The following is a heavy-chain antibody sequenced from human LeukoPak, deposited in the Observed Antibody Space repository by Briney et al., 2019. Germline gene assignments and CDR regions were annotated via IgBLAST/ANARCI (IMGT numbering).Heavy chain of an antibody. Sequence: GGSLRLSCAASGFTFSSYGMHWVRQAPGKGLEWVADIWYDGSNKYYADFVKGRFTISRDNSKNTLYLQMNSLRAEDTAVYYCARDTYYYDSSGYFAYWGQGTLVTVSS. D-gene: IGHD3-22*01. V-gene: IGHV3-33*01. CDR2: IWYDGSNK. CDR1: GFTFSSYG. J-gene: IGHJ4*02. CDR3: ARDTYYYDSSGYFAY.